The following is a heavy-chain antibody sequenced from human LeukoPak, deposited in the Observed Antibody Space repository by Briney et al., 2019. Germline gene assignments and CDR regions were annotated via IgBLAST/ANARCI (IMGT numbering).Heavy chain of an antibody. D-gene: IGHD3-10*01. J-gene: IGHJ3*02. V-gene: IGHV1-18*01. CDR1: GYTFTSYG. CDR3: ARDKSEGSAASDAFDI. CDR2: ISAYNGNT. Sequence: ASVKVSCKASGYTFTSYGISWVRQAPGQGLEWMGWISAYNGNTNYAQKFQGRVTITTDESTSTAYMELSSLRSEDTAVYYCARDKSEGSAASDAFDIWGQGTMVTVSS.